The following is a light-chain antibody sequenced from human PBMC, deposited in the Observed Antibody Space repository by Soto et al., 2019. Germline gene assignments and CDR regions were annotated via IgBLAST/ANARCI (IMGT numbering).Light chain of an antibody. J-gene: IGKJ1*01. Sequence: EIVLTQSPGTLSLSPGARATLSCRASQSVSSSYLAWYQQKPGQAPRLLIYGASSRATGIPDRFSGSGSGTDFTLTISRLEPEDFAVYYCQQYGSPTWTFGQGTKVDIK. CDR1: QSVSSSY. CDR2: GAS. CDR3: QQYGSPTWT. V-gene: IGKV3-20*01.